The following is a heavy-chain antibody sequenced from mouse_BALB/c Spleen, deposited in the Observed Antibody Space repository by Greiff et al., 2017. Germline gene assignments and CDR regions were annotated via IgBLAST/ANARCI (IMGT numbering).Heavy chain of an antibody. CDR2: INPGSGGT. V-gene: IGHV1-54*03. D-gene: IGHD2-4*01. Sequence: VQLQRSGAELVRPGTSVKVSCKASGYAFTNYLIEWVKQRPGQGLEWIGVINPGSGGTNYNEKFKGKATLTADKSSSTAYMQLSSLTSDDSAVYCCARTYDYDGGFAYWGQGTLVTVSA. CDR1: GYAFTNYL. CDR3: ARTYDYDGGFAY. J-gene: IGHJ3*01.